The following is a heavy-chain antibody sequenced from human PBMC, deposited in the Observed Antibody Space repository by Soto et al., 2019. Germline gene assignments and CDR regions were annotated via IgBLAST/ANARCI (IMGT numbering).Heavy chain of an antibody. CDR2: IIPFFATA. V-gene: IGHV1-69*12. CDR1: GGTFSSYA. Sequence: QVQLVQSGAEVKKPGSSVKVSCKASGGTFSSYAINWVRQAPGQGLEWMGGIIPFFATADYAQKFQGRVTITADESTSTAYMELGSLRSEDTAVYYCAQCLLGVNYYYGMDVWGQGTTVTVSS. D-gene: IGHD3-16*01. CDR3: AQCLLGVNYYYGMDV. J-gene: IGHJ6*02.